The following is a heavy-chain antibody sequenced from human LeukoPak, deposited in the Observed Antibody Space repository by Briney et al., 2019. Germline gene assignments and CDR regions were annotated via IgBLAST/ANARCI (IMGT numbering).Heavy chain of an antibody. V-gene: IGHV4-39*01. D-gene: IGHD5-18*01. CDR3: ARTDTAVAEFDY. J-gene: IGHJ4*02. Sequence: SETLSLTCTVSGGSISSSYYWGWIRQPPGKGLEWIGSIYYSGSTYYNPSLKSRVTISVDTSKNQFSLKLSSVTAADTAVYYCARTDTAVAEFDYWGQGTLVTVSS. CDR1: GGSISSSYY. CDR2: IYYSGST.